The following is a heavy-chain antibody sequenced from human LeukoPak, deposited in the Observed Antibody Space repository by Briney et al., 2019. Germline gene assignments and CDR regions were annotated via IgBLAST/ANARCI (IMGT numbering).Heavy chain of an antibody. CDR3: ASARYYYDSSGYMFDY. J-gene: IGHJ4*02. D-gene: IGHD3-22*01. CDR1: GFSFSSYS. CDR2: ISSSSSTI. V-gene: IGHV3-48*04. Sequence: GGSLRLSCAASGFSFSSYSMNWVRQAPGKGLEWVSYISSSSSTIYYADSVKGRFTISRDNAKNSLYLQMNSLRAEDTAVYYCASARYYYDSSGYMFDYWGQGTLVTVSS.